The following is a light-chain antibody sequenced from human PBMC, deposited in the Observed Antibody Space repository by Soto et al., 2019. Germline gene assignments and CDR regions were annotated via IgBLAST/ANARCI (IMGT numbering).Light chain of an antibody. CDR2: SND. J-gene: IGLJ2*01. V-gene: IGLV1-44*01. CDR1: RPNIGSNT. CDR3: AAWDDSLKVVV. Sequence: QLVLTQPPSASGTPGQRVTMSCSGSRPNIGSNTVNWYQQLPGTAPKVLIYSNDQRPSGVPDRFSGSKSGTSASLAISGLQSEDEADYYCAAWDDSLKVVVFGGGTQLTVL.